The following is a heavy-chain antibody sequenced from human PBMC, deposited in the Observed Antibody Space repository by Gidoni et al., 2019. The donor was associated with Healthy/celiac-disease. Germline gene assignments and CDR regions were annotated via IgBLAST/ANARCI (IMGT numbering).Heavy chain of an antibody. J-gene: IGHJ2*01. CDR1: GGSFSGYY. V-gene: IGHV4-34*01. CDR2: INHSGST. Sequence: QVQLQQWGAGLLKPSETLSLTCAVYGGSFSGYYWSWIRQPPGKGLEWIGEINHSGSTNYNPSLKSRVTISVDTFKNQFSLKLSSVTAADTAVYYCARGVVPAARYFDLWGRGTLVTVSS. CDR3: ARGVVPAARYFDL. D-gene: IGHD2-2*01.